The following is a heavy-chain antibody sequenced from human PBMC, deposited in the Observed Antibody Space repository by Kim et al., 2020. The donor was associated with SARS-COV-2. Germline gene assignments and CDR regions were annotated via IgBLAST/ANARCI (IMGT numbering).Heavy chain of an antibody. D-gene: IGHD6-13*01. CDR3: ARDEEGSSSWRVYFQH. CDR2: ISSSSSYT. J-gene: IGHJ1*01. CDR1: GFTFSDYY. V-gene: IGHV3-11*05. Sequence: GGSLRLSCAASGFTFSDYYMSWIRQAPGKGLEWVSYISSSSSYTNYADSVKGRFTISRDNAKNSLYLQMNSLRAEDTAVYYCARDEEGSSSWRVYFQHWGQGTLVTVSS.